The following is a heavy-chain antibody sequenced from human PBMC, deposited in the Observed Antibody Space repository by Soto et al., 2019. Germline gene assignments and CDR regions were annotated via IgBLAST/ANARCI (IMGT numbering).Heavy chain of an antibody. CDR2: IYNSGNT. Sequence: SETLSLTCAVSGGSISSGFYSWSWIRQPPGQGLEWIGYIYNSGNTYYNPSFMSRVTISVDRSQNHFSLKLTSVTAADTAVYYCARGSDGVWNWFDPWGQGTQVTVSS. CDR3: ARGSDGVWNWFDP. J-gene: IGHJ5*02. D-gene: IGHD2-21*02. CDR1: GGSISSGFYS. V-gene: IGHV4-30-2*01.